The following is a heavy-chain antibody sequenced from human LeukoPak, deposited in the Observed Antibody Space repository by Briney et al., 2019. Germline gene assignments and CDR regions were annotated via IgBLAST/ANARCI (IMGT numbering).Heavy chain of an antibody. CDR1: GYSFTSYW. CDR3: ASPVGGNYYDSSGYYF. D-gene: IGHD3-22*01. J-gene: IGHJ4*02. V-gene: IGHV5-51*01. CDR2: IYPSDSDT. Sequence: GESLKISCQGSGYSFTSYWIAWVRQMPGNGLEWMGVIYPSDSDTRYSPSFQGQVTISADKSISTAYLQWSSLKASDTAMYYCASPVGGNYYDSSGYYFWGQGTLVTVSS.